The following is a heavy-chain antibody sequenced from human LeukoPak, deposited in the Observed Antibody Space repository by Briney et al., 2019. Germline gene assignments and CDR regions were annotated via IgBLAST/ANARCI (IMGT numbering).Heavy chain of an antibody. CDR1: GYTFTSFG. D-gene: IGHD6-13*01. J-gene: IGHJ4*02. Sequence: ASVKVSCKASGYTFTSFGINWVRQAPGQGLEWMGWISAYNGNTNYAQKLQGRVTMITDTPTSTAYMELRSLRSDGTAVYYCARGVAAAGWYFDYWGQGTLVTVSS. CDR3: ARGVAAAGWYFDY. CDR2: ISAYNGNT. V-gene: IGHV1-18*01.